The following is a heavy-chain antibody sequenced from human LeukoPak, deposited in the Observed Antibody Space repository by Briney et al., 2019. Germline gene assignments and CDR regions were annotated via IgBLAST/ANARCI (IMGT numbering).Heavy chain of an antibody. J-gene: IGHJ4*02. Sequence: ASVKVSCKAFGYTFTGYYIHWVRQAPGQGLEWMGWMNPNSLNTSYAQRFQGRITLTRNTSIGTAYMELRSLRSEDTAVYYCARGTALSGTSDYLDSWGQGTLVTVSS. CDR1: GYTFTGYY. V-gene: IGHV1-8*03. CDR2: MNPNSLNT. CDR3: ARGTALSGTSDYLDS. D-gene: IGHD6-19*01.